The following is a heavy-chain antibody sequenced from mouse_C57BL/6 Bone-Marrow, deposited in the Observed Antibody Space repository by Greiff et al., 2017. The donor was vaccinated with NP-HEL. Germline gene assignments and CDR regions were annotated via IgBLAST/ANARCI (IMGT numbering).Heavy chain of an antibody. CDR3: ASPRYYSNYYAMDY. V-gene: IGHV5-9*01. CDR1: GFTFSSYT. CDR2: ISGGGGNT. J-gene: IGHJ4*01. Sequence: EVQRVESGGGLVKPGGSLKLSCAASGFTFSSYTMSWVRQTPEKRLEWVATISGGGGNTYYPDSVKGRFTISRDNAKNTLYLQMSSLRSEDTALYYCASPRYYSNYYAMDYWGQGTSVTVSS. D-gene: IGHD2-5*01.